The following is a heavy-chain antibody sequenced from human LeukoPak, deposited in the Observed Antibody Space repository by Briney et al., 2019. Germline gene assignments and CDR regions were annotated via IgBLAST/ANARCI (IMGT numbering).Heavy chain of an antibody. CDR1: GGSISSYY. CDR2: IYYSGSTNYNT. Sequence: SETLSLTCTVSGGSISSYYWNWRRQPPGKGLEWIGYIYYSGSTNYNTNYNPSLKSRVTISLDTSKNQFSLKVTSVTAANTAVYYCATLGFCTSGSCYDYYAMGVWGQGTTVTVSS. J-gene: IGHJ6*02. V-gene: IGHV4-59*01. CDR3: ATLGFCTSGSCYDYYAMGV. D-gene: IGHD2-15*01.